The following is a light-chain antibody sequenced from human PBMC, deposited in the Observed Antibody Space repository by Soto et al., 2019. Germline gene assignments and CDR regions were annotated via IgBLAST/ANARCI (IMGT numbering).Light chain of an antibody. CDR3: QQRGDWPPIT. V-gene: IGKV3D-20*02. CDR1: RSVTNNY. CDR2: GAS. Sequence: EIVLTQAPGTLSFFPGERATLSCRASRSVTNNYLAWHQQKPGQTPRLLIYGASSRATGIPDRFSGSGSGTDFTLTISSLEPEDFAVYYCQQRGDWPPITFGQGTRLEI. J-gene: IGKJ5*01.